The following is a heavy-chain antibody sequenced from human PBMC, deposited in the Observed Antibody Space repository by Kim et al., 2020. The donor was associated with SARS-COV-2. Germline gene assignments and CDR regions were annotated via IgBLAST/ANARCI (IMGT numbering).Heavy chain of an antibody. J-gene: IGHJ4*02. CDR1: GASSSRYY. CDR3: APIRGDYSDFDQ. Sequence: SETLSLTCVVYGASSSRYYWSWIRQPPGKGLEWIGDTTHWGSTHYSPSLKSRVIISCDASRNQCSLKLSSVTAADTAMYYCAPIRGDYSDFDQWDQRTLVTVAS. V-gene: IGHV4-34*01. CDR2: TTHWGST. D-gene: IGHD4-17*01.